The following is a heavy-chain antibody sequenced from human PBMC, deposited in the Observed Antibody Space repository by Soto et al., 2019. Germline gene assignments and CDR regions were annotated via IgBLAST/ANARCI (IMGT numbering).Heavy chain of an antibody. CDR2: INSDGSST. J-gene: IGHJ3*02. V-gene: IGHV3-74*01. CDR3: AKEVTAPVGDAFDI. Sequence: QAGGSLRLSCAASGFTFSSYWMHWVRQAPGKGLVWVSRINSDGSSTSYADSVKGRFTISRDNAKNTLYLQMNSLRAEDTAVYYCAKEVTAPVGDAFDIWGQGTMVTVSS. D-gene: IGHD2-21*02. CDR1: GFTFSSYW.